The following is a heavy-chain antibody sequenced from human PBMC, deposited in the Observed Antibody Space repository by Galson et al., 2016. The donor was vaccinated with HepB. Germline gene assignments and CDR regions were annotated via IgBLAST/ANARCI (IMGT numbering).Heavy chain of an antibody. Sequence: SLRLSCAASGFTFSRHDMNWLRQAPGKGLEWVSYISAGGNTIYYADSVGGRFTVSRDNAKNSLLLQMRSLRAEDTAVHYCARYGDFPPQYDGMDVWGEGTTVTVSS. CDR1: GFTFSRHD. J-gene: IGHJ6*04. CDR2: ISAGGNTI. D-gene: IGHD4-17*01. V-gene: IGHV3-48*03. CDR3: ARYGDFPPQYDGMDV.